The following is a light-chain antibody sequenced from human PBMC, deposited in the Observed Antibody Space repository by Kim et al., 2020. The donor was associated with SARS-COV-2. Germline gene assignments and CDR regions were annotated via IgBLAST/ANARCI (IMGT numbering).Light chain of an antibody. Sequence: VALGQTVRSTCQGDSLRSYYATWYQKKPGQAPIVVIYGKNNRPSGIPDRFSGTSSGNTASLTITGTQEGDEADYYCNSRDSNDNVVFGGGTQLTVL. CDR2: GKN. V-gene: IGLV3-19*01. J-gene: IGLJ2*01. CDR1: SLRSYY. CDR3: NSRDSNDNVV.